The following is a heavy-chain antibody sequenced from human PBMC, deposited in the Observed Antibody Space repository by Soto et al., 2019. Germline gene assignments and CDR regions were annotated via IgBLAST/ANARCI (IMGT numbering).Heavy chain of an antibody. V-gene: IGHV1-3*01. Sequence: ASVKVSCKTSGYRFTEFSMQWVRQGPDQRLEWMGWINAATGHTEYSQKFQGRVTITTDTSANTGYIELSSLRSEETAIYYCARDYTSGWRDFEYWGQGTVVTASS. CDR3: ARDYTSGWRDFEY. CDR1: GYRFTEFS. J-gene: IGHJ4*02. D-gene: IGHD6-19*01. CDR2: INAATGHT.